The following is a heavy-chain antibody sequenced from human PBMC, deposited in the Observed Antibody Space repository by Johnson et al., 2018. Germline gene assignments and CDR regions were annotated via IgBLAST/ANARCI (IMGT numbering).Heavy chain of an antibody. CDR1: GFTFSSYW. V-gene: IGHV3-7*01. D-gene: IGHD2-2*01. J-gene: IGHJ6*02. CDR2: ITEDGSET. Sequence: QLLESGGGLVQPXGSLRLSXAASGFTFSSYWMTWVRQAPGKGLEWVAKITEDGSETYYVGSVKGRFTISRDNAKNSGYMEMNSLRAEETAVYYCVRDASSSWPLGYYYYGMDVWGQGITVTVSS. CDR3: VRDASSSWPLGYYYYGMDV.